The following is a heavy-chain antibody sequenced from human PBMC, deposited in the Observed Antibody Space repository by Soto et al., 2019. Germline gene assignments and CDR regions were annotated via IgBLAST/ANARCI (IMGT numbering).Heavy chain of an antibody. CDR3: AKGAVAGTPTSYYYYGMDV. V-gene: IGHV1-69*12. CDR2: IIPIFGTV. J-gene: IGHJ6*02. D-gene: IGHD6-19*01. Sequence: QVQLLQSGAEVKKPGSSVRVSCEASGGSFRTYSISWVRQAPGQELEWMGEIIPIFGTVNYAQKFQGRVTITADEPTTTVYMDLRSLRSEDTAVYYCAKGAVAGTPTSYYYYGMDVWGLGTTVTVSS. CDR1: GGSFRTYS.